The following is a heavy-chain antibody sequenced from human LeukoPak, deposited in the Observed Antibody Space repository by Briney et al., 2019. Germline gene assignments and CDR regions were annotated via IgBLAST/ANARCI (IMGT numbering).Heavy chain of an antibody. CDR3: ARVILGVYYFDL. J-gene: IGHJ2*01. D-gene: IGHD1-26*01. V-gene: IGHV4-34*01. CDR2: IHYSGAT. Sequence: SETLSLTCAVYGGSFNGYYWSWFRHSPGKGLEWIGEIHYSGATSYSPTLRGRVTISPGTSDNQFSLNMNPVTAADTALYYCARVILGVYYFDLWGRGTLVTVSS. CDR1: GGSFNGYY.